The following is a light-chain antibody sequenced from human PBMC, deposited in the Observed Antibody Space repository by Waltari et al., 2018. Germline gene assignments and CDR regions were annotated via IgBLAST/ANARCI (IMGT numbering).Light chain of an antibody. CDR2: GNS. CDR3: QSHDSSLSGFV. CDR1: SSNIGAGND. V-gene: IGLV1-40*01. Sequence: QSVLTQPPSVSGAPGQRVTLSCTGSSSNIGAGNDVNLYQHLPGTAPKLLIYGNSNRPSGVPDRFFGSKSGTSASLAITGLQAEDEADYYCQSHDSSLSGFVFGTGTKVTVL. J-gene: IGLJ1*01.